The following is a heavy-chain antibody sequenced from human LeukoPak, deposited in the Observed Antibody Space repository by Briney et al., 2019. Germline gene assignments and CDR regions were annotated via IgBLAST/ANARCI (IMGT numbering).Heavy chain of an antibody. J-gene: IGHJ6*03. Sequence: SQTLSPTCTVSGDSISSGNYYWSWIRQPAGKGLEWIGRIHTSGSTNYNPSLKSRATISVDTSKSQFSLKLSSVTAADTAVYYCARVGSGSVSAWDYYYMDVWGKGTTVTVSS. D-gene: IGHD3-10*01. V-gene: IGHV4-61*02. CDR3: ARVGSGSVSAWDYYYMDV. CDR1: GDSISSGNYY. CDR2: IHTSGST.